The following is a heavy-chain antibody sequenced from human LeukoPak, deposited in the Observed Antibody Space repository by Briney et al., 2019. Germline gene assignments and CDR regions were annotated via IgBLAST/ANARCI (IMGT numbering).Heavy chain of an antibody. CDR2: IYHSGST. V-gene: IGHV4-38-2*02. D-gene: IGHD2-2*01. CDR3: ARSYQLLSP. CDR1: GYSISSGYY. Sequence: SETLSLTCTVSGYSISSGYYWGWIRQPPGKGLEWIGSIYHSGSTYYNPSLKSRVTISVDTSKNQFSLKLSSVTAADTAVYYCARSYQLLSPWGQGTPVTVSS. J-gene: IGHJ5*02.